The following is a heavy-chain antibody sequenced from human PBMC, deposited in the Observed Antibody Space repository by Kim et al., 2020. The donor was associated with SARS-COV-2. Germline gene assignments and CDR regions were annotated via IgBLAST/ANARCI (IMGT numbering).Heavy chain of an antibody. CDR3: AKGGLVQLLDAFDI. CDR1: GFTFSSYG. J-gene: IGHJ3*02. Sequence: GGSLRLSCAASGFTFSSYGMHWVRQAPGKGLEWVAVISYDGSNKYYADSVKGRFTISRDNSKNTLYLQMNSLRAEDTAVYYCAKGGLVQLLDAFDIWGQGTIVTVSS. CDR2: ISYDGSNK. V-gene: IGHV3-30*18. D-gene: IGHD2-2*01.